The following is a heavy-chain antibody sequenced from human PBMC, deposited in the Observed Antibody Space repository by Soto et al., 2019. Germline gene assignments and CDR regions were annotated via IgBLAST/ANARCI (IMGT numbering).Heavy chain of an antibody. J-gene: IGHJ4*02. V-gene: IGHV4-4*02. CDR3: ARERGAGTYQGFDY. Sequence: QMQLQESGPGLVKTSGTLSLTCEVSGGSISTNNWWHWIRQPPGKGLEWIAEIHHTGSINYSPSLKGRVTMSIDESKNQFSLTLTSVTAADTAVYYCARERGAGTYQGFDYWGQGTLVSVSS. CDR2: IHHTGSI. CDR1: GGSISTNNW. D-gene: IGHD1-26*01.